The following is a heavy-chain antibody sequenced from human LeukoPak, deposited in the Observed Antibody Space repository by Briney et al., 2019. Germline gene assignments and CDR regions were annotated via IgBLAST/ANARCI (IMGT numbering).Heavy chain of an antibody. V-gene: IGHV3-33*01. D-gene: IGHD3-16*01. J-gene: IGHJ4*02. Sequence: GGSLRLSCTASGFTFSNNGMHWIRQAPGKGLEWVAVIWNDGSNKYYADSVKGRFTISRDNSKNTLSLQMNSLRAEDTAVYYCARDYGDYFDYWGQGTLVTVSS. CDR3: ARDYGDYFDY. CDR1: GFTFSNNG. CDR2: IWNDGSNK.